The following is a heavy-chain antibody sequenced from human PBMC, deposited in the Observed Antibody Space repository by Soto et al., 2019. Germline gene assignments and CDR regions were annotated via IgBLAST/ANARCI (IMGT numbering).Heavy chain of an antibody. CDR2: IIPIFGTA. V-gene: IGHV1-69*12. CDR1: GGTFSSYA. CDR3: ARDNELYDEGMAAAFDI. Sequence: QVQLVQSGAEVKKPGSSVKVSCKASGGTFSSYAISWVRQAPGQGLEWMGGIIPIFGTANYAQKFQGRVTNAADEATGTAYMELSSMRSEDTAVYYCARDNELYDEGMAAAFDIWGHGTMVTVSS. D-gene: IGHD2-8*01. J-gene: IGHJ3*02.